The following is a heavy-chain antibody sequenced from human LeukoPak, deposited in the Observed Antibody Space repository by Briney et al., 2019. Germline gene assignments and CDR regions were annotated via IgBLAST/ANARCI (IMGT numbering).Heavy chain of an antibody. CDR3: VRGASSIAALNPFWYFDL. CDR1: GYTFTSYY. CDR2: INPSGGST. V-gene: IGHV1-46*01. D-gene: IGHD6-6*01. Sequence: ASVKVSCKASGYTFTSYYMHWVGQGPGQGLEWMGIINPSGGSTSYAQKFQGRVTMTRDTSTNTVYMELSSLRSEDTAVFYCVRGASSIAALNPFWYFDLWGRGTLVTVSS. J-gene: IGHJ2*01.